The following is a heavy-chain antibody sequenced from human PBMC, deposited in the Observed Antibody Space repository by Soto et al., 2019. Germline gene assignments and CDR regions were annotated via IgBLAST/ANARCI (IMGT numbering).Heavy chain of an antibody. CDR3: ARGGAYYDSSGYPFDY. V-gene: IGHV1-18*04. J-gene: IGHJ4*02. Sequence: ASVKVSCKASGYTFTSYGISWVRRAPGQGLEWMGWISAYNGNTNYAQKLQGRVTMTTDTSTSTAYMELRSLRSDDTAVYYCARGGAYYDSSGYPFDYWGQGTLVTVSS. CDR2: ISAYNGNT. CDR1: GYTFTSYG. D-gene: IGHD3-22*01.